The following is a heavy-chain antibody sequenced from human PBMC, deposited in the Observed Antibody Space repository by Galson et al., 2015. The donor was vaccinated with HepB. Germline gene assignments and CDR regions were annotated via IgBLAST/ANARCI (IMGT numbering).Heavy chain of an antibody. CDR1: GFTLSTYA. Sequence: CAASGFTLSTYAMSWARQAPGKGLEWVSGISGSGSGTYYADSVKGRFTISRDNSKNTLYLQMNSLRDEDTAVYYCAKDLREYSSGYIDYWGQGTLVTVSS. CDR3: AKDLREYSSGYIDY. CDR2: ISGSGSGT. D-gene: IGHD6-19*01. J-gene: IGHJ4*02. V-gene: IGHV3-23*01.